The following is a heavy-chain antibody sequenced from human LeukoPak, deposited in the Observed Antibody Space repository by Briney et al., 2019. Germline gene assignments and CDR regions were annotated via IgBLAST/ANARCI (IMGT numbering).Heavy chain of an antibody. Sequence: PGGSLRLSCAASGFTFSNAWMSWVRQAPGKGLEWVGRIKRKTDGGTTDYAAPVKGRFTISRDDSKNTLYLQMNSLNIVDTAVYYCTITVATSIDYWGQGTLVTVSS. V-gene: IGHV3-15*01. CDR2: IKRKTDGGTT. CDR1: GFTFSNAW. CDR3: TITVATSIDY. D-gene: IGHD5-12*01. J-gene: IGHJ4*02.